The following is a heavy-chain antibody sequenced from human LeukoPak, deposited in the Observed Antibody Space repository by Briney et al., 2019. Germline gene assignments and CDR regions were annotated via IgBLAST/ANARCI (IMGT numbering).Heavy chain of an antibody. CDR2: IFYSGNT. J-gene: IGHJ4*02. CDR3: ASPRYYFGSGGYYNDF. V-gene: IGHV4-39*01. D-gene: IGHD3-10*01. CDR1: RGSISNTSYY. Sequence: PSETLSLTCTVSRGSISNTSYYWGWIRQPPGKGLEWIGSIFYSGNTHYNPSLKSRVTISVDTSKNQFSLRLSSATAADTAVYYCASPRYYFGSGGYYNDFWGQGTLVTVSS.